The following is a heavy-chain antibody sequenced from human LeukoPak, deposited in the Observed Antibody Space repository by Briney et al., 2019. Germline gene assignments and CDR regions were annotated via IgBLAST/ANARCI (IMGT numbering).Heavy chain of an antibody. Sequence: GGSLRLSCIASGFSFSNYNINWVRQAPGKGLEWVSSISGSSSHIHYGDSVKGRFTISRDNAKSSVFLQMNSLRVEDTAVYYCANSQGTIFGVVDYWGQGTLATVSS. D-gene: IGHD3-3*01. CDR3: ANSQGTIFGVVDY. J-gene: IGHJ4*02. CDR1: GFSFSNYN. V-gene: IGHV3-21*01. CDR2: ISGSSSHI.